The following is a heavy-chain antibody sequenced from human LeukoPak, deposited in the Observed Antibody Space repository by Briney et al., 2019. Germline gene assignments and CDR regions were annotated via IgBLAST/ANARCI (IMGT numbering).Heavy chain of an antibody. CDR1: GFTFSSYE. Sequence: PGGSLRLSCAASGFTFSSYEMNWVRQAPGKGLEWVSYISSSGNTIYYADSVKGRFTTSRDNAKNSLYLQMNSLRAEDTAGYYCATVPYGSGIDYWGQGTLVTVSS. V-gene: IGHV3-48*03. D-gene: IGHD3-10*01. CDR3: ATVPYGSGIDY. CDR2: ISSSGNTI. J-gene: IGHJ4*02.